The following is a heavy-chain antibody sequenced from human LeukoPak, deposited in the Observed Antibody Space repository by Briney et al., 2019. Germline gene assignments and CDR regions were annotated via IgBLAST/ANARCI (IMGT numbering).Heavy chain of an antibody. J-gene: IGHJ6*03. Sequence: GGSLRLSCAASGFTFSGSAMHWVRQASGKGLEWVGRIRSKANSYATAYAASVKGRFTISRDDSKNTAYLQMNSLKTEDTAVYYCTRHMDTAMVGYYYYYYMDVWGKGTTVTVSS. CDR1: GFTFSGSA. CDR3: TRHMDTAMVGYYYYYYMDV. D-gene: IGHD5-18*01. CDR2: IRSKANSYAT. V-gene: IGHV3-73*01.